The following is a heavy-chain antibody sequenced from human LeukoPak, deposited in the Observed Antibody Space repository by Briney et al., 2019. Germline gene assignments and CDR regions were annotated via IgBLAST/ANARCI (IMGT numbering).Heavy chain of an antibody. J-gene: IGHJ4*02. D-gene: IGHD2-21*02. CDR2: IYHSGST. CDR3: ARDNTVVTAAYFDY. Sequence: SETPSLTCAVSGGSISSGYYWGWIRQPPGKGLEWIGSIYHSGSTYYNPSLKSRVTISVDTSKNQFSLKLSSVTAADTAVYYCARDNTVVTAAYFDYWGQGTLVTVSS. V-gene: IGHV4-38-2*02. CDR1: GGSISSGYY.